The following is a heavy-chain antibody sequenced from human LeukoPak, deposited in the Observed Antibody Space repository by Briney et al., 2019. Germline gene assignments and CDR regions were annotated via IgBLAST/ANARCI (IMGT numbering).Heavy chain of an antibody. CDR2: IGTAGNT. Sequence: GGSLRLSCAASGFTFSISDMHWVRQATGKGLEWVSSIGTAGNTFYPGPVEGRSSISRDNAKNSLYLQMNSLRAGDTAVYYCAKGPRGAGLTIDYWGQGTLVTVSS. CDR3: AKGPRGAGLTIDY. D-gene: IGHD3-10*01. CDR1: GFTFSISD. J-gene: IGHJ4*02. V-gene: IGHV3-13*01.